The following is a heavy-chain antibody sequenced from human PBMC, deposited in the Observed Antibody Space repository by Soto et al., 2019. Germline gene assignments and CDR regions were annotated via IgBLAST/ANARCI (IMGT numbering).Heavy chain of an antibody. V-gene: IGHV4-61*08. CDR3: ARGVGFGYYYYHMDL. CDR2: IYYSGSA. CDR1: GDSFTSVVYY. D-gene: IGHD3-10*01. J-gene: IGHJ6*02. Sequence: XATLSLTFTVSGDSFTSVVYYWSWIRQPPGKGLEWIGYIYYSGSADYNPSLGSRVTISIDTSKNQFSLKLTSVTAADTAVYYCARGVGFGYYYYHMDLWGQGTTVTVSS.